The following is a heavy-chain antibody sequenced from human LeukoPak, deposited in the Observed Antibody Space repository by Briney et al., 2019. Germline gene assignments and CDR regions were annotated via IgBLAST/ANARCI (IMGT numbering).Heavy chain of an antibody. D-gene: IGHD3-10*01. Sequence: PGGSLRLSCAASGFTFSSYGMHWVRPAPGKGLEWVAVISYDESNKYYADSVKGRFTISRDNSKNTLYLQMNSLRAEDTAVYYCAKAEFLGGGGSDFDYWGQGTLVTVSS. CDR3: AKAEFLGGGGSDFDY. CDR1: GFTFSSYG. V-gene: IGHV3-30*18. CDR2: ISYDESNK. J-gene: IGHJ4*02.